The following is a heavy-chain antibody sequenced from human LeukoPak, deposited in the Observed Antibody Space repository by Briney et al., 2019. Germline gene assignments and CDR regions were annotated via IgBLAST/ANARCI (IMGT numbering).Heavy chain of an antibody. CDR3: ARHMVLAGSFNWFDP. D-gene: IGHD2-8*01. CDR1: GGSISSYY. J-gene: IGHJ5*02. CDR2: IYYSGST. Sequence: SETLSLTCTVSGGSISSYYWSWIRQPPGKGLEWIGYIYYSGSTNYTPSLKSRVTISVDTSKNQFSLKLSSVTAADTAVYYCARHMVLAGSFNWFDPWGQGTLVTVSS. V-gene: IGHV4-59*01.